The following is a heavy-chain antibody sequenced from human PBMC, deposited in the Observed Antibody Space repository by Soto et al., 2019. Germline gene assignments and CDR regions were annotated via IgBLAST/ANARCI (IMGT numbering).Heavy chain of an antibody. D-gene: IGHD5-12*01. V-gene: IGHV3-30*18. CDR3: TKDDGYNDSTYYHYFGMDV. CDR2: ISYDGSTE. J-gene: IGHJ6*02. CDR1: GFTFSGYY. Sequence: PXVSLRLSCAASGFTFSGYYMHWVRQAPGKGLEWVAVISYDGSTEYYADSVKGRFTISRDNSANRLFLQMNSLRPEDTAVYYCTKDDGYNDSTYYHYFGMDVWGQGTTVTVSS.